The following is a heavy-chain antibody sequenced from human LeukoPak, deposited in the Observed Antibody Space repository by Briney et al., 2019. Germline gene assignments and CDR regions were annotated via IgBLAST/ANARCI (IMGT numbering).Heavy chain of an antibody. CDR3: AKEDGGEGSDY. CDR1: GVTFSSYA. J-gene: IGHJ4*02. CDR2: ISGSGGST. D-gene: IGHD2-15*01. V-gene: IGHV3-23*01. Sequence: GGSLRLSCAASGVTFSSYAMSWGRQAPGKGLEWVSAISGSGGSTYYADTVKGRFTISRDNSKNTLYLQMNSLRAEDTAVYYCAKEDGGEGSDYWGQGTLVTVSS.